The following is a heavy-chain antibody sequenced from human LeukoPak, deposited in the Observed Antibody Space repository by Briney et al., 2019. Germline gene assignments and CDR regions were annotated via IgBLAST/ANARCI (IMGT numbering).Heavy chain of an antibody. D-gene: IGHD2-8*01. CDR2: VSGSGSTV. V-gene: IGHV3-48*01. CDR3: ATTSGTRYTQTYGYYYYGMDV. Sequence: GGSLRLSCAASGFTFGDHIMNWVRQLPGKRLEWVAYVSGSGSTVYYADSVKGRFTVSRDNGKSSLYLQMNSLRVEDTALYYCATTSGTRYTQTYGYYYYGMDVWGQGTTVTVSS. CDR1: GFTFGDHI. J-gene: IGHJ6*02.